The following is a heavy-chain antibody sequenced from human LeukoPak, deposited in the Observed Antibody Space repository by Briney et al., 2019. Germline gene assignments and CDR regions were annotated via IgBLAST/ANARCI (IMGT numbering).Heavy chain of an antibody. CDR1: GITFSSFG. Sequence: GGSLRLSCAASGITFSSFGMHWVRQAPGKGLEWVAVISYDGRKEYYADSVKGRFTISRDNSRNTLFLQMSSLRPDDTAVYYCAKGGAQQAVYYFDYWGQGTLVTVSS. D-gene: IGHD2-8*01. CDR3: AKGGAQQAVYYFDY. J-gene: IGHJ4*02. CDR2: ISYDGRKE. V-gene: IGHV3-30*18.